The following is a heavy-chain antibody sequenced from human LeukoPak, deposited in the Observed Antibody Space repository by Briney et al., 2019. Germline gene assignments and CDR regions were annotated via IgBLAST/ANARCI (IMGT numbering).Heavy chain of an antibody. CDR2: IYYSGST. V-gene: IGHV4-39*07. J-gene: IGHJ6*02. CDR1: GVSISISSYY. Sequence: SETLSLTCTVSGVSISISSYYCGWIRHPPVKWLGLILSIYYSGSTYDNPSRNSRVTISVDTSKNQFSLKMSSVNAADTAVYYCARDRSDYELYYYYYGMDVWVQGTTVTVSS. D-gene: IGHD5-12*01. CDR3: ARDRSDYELYYYYYGMDV.